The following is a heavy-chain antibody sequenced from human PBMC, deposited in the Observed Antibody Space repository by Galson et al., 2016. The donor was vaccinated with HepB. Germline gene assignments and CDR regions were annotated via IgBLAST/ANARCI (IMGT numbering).Heavy chain of an antibody. V-gene: IGHV5-10-1*01. CDR2: IDPSDSYT. CDR1: GYNFITYW. D-gene: IGHD6-19*01. Sequence: QSGAEVKKPGESLRISCMSSGYNFITYWISWVRQMPGKGLEWMGSIDPSDSYTNYSPSFQGHVTISTDRSISTAYLQWSSLKASDTAIYYCAIRLYSSGSFDYWGQGTLVTVSS. J-gene: IGHJ4*02. CDR3: AIRLYSSGSFDY.